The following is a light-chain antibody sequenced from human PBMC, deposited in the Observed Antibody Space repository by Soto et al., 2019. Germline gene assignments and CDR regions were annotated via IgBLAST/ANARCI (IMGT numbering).Light chain of an antibody. J-gene: IGKJ4*01. CDR1: QSVSSN. Sequence: EIVMTQSPATLSVSPGERATLSCRASQSVSSNLAWYQQKPGQTPRLLIYGASTRATGISARFSGSGSGTEFTLTISSLQSEDFAVYYCQQYNNWPPSTFGGGTKVEIK. CDR2: GAS. CDR3: QQYNNWPPST. V-gene: IGKV3-15*01.